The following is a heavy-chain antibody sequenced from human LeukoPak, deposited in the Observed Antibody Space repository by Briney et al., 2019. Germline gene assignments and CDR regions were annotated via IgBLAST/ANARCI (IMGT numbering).Heavy chain of an antibody. CDR1: VGTFSSYT. D-gene: IGHD5-24*01. J-gene: IGHJ5*02. Sequence: SVKVSCKPPVGTFSSYTISWVRQAPEQGLDWRGRITPILGIAHYAQKFQCRVTFPAEKSTRTAYMELNSLRSEDTAVYYCARDQRRDGYNFSWGQGTLGTVSS. V-gene: IGHV1-69*04. CDR2: ITPILGIA. CDR3: ARDQRRDGYNFS.